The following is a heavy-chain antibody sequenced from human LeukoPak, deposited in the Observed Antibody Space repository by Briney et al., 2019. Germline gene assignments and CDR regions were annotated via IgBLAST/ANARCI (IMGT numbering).Heavy chain of an antibody. CDR1: GFALNSYS. Sequence: GGSLRLSCVASGFALNSYSLTWVRQAPGKGLEWVSSISSTSAYIHYAESVKGRFTISRDNIDNVVYLQMNSLRAEDTAVYYCANSYDSYSYWGQGTLVTVSS. CDR3: ANSYDSYSY. CDR2: ISSTSAYI. J-gene: IGHJ4*02. V-gene: IGHV3-21*01. D-gene: IGHD3-22*01.